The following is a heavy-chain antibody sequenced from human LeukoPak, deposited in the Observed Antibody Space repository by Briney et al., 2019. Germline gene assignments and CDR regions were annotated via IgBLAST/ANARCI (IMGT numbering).Heavy chain of an antibody. CDR2: VFYSGTT. CDR1: GGSIGSHY. J-gene: IGHJ3*02. V-gene: IGHV4-59*11. D-gene: IGHD3-22*01. CDR3: ARDYYDNRGEAFDI. Sequence: SETLSLTCTVSGGSIGSHYWSWIRQPPGKGLEWIGYVFYSGTTNYNPSLKSRVTISVDTSKNHFSLKLSSVTAADTAVYFCARDYYDNRGEAFDIWGVGTMLTVSS.